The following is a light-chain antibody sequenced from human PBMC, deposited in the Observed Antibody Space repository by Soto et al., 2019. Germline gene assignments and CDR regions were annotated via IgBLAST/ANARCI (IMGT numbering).Light chain of an antibody. Sequence: DIQMTQSPSTLSASVGDRVTITCRASQSISSWLAWYQQKPGTAPKLLIYKASTLQTGVPSRFSGSGSGTEFTLTISSLQADDFATYYCQQYNDNWTFGQGTQVEIK. CDR3: QQYNDNWT. CDR2: KAS. J-gene: IGKJ1*01. V-gene: IGKV1-5*03. CDR1: QSISSW.